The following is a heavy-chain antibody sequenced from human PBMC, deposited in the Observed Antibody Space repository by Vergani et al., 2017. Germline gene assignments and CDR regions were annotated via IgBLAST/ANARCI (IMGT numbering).Heavy chain of an antibody. D-gene: IGHD2-8*01. V-gene: IGHV3-7*01. Sequence: EVQMVESGGGLVQPGGSLRLSCAASGFTFSTYWMTWVRQAPGKGLEWVANLKQDGTEKHSVDSVKGRFTIFRDNSKNTLYLQMNNLRAADTAVYYCARSGYCAHCVCYMTYYYYMDVWGKGTAVTVSS. CDR2: LKQDGTEK. J-gene: IGHJ6*03. CDR3: ARSGYCAHCVCYMTYYYYMDV. CDR1: GFTFSTYW.